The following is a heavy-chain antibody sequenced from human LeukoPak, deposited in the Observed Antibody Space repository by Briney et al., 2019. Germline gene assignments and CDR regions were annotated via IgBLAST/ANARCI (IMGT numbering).Heavy chain of an antibody. D-gene: IGHD3-16*01. CDR2: ISGSGSVS. Sequence: QPGGSLRLSCAASGFTFSSYSMNWVRQAPGKGLEWISYISGSGSVSYYEDSVKGRFTISRDNAENSLYLQMNSLRDEDTAVYYCARDQGRPYYALFQDWGQGTLVTVSS. CDR1: GFTFSSYS. J-gene: IGHJ1*01. CDR3: ARDQGRPYYALFQD. V-gene: IGHV3-48*02.